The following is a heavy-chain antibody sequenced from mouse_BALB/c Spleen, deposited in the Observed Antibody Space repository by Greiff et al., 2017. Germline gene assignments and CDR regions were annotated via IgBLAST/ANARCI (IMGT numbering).Heavy chain of an antibody. Sequence: EVKLMESGPELVKPGASVKMSCKASGYTFTSYVMHWVKQKPGQGLEWIGYINPYNDGTKYNEKFKGKATLTSDKSSSTAYMELSSLTSEDSAVYYCARYTTVYFDYWGQGTTLTVSS. D-gene: IGHD1-1*01. J-gene: IGHJ2*01. CDR1: GYTFTSYV. V-gene: IGHV1-14*01. CDR3: ARYTTVYFDY. CDR2: INPYNDGT.